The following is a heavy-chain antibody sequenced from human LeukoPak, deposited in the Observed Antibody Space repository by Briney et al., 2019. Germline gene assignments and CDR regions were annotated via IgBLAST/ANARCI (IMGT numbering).Heavy chain of an antibody. Sequence: SQTLSLTCTVSGGSISSGSYYWSWIRPPAGKGLEWIGRIYTSGSTNYNPSLKSRVTISVDTSKNQFSLKLSSVTAADTAVYYCARGGDYSSSSKAENWGQGTLVTVSS. CDR3: ARGGDYSSSSKAEN. V-gene: IGHV4-61*02. D-gene: IGHD6-6*01. J-gene: IGHJ4*02. CDR2: IYTSGST. CDR1: GGSISSGSYY.